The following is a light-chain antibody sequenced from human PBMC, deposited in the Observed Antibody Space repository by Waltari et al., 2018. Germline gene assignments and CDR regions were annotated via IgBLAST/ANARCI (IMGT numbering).Light chain of an antibody. Sequence: QSALTQPRSVSGSPGQSVTISCTGTSSDVGGYHFVSWYQQYPGKAPKLVIYDVNKLPSGVPDRFSGSKSGNTASLIISGLQTEDEADYYCCSYAGYYTVFGGGTKVAVL. CDR3: CSYAGYYTV. V-gene: IGLV2-11*01. CDR2: DVN. J-gene: IGLJ3*02. CDR1: SSDVGGYHF.